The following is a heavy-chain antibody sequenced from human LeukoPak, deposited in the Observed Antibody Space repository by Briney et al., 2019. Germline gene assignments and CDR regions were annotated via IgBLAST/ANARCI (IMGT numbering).Heavy chain of an antibody. CDR3: ASGGPKDAFDI. V-gene: IGHV4-59*08. D-gene: IGHD2-15*01. Sequence: SETLSLTCAVYGESFSGYYWSWIRQPPGKGLEWIGYIYYSGSTNYNPSLKSRVTISVDTSKNQFSLKLSSVTAADTAVYYCASGGPKDAFDIWGQGTMVTVSS. J-gene: IGHJ3*02. CDR2: IYYSGST. CDR1: GESFSGYY.